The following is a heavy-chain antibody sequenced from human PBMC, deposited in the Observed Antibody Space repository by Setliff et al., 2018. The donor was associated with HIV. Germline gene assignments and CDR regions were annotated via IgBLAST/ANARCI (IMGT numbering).Heavy chain of an antibody. J-gene: IGHJ6*03. CDR2: IYFTGSA. CDR3: ATRNTLRYFEWLNYYYYYMDV. CDR1: GGSITSSNYF. Sequence: SETLSLTCTVSGGSITSSNYFWGWIRQPPGKGLEWIGYIYFTGSAGYNPSLKSRVSMSVDTSENQFSLKLSSVTAADTAVYYCATRNTLRYFEWLNYYYYYMDVWGKGTTVTSP. V-gene: IGHV4-39*01. D-gene: IGHD3-9*01.